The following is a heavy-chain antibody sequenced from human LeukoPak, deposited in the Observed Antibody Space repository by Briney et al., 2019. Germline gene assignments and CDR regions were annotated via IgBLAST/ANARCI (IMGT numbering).Heavy chain of an antibody. V-gene: IGHV3-66*01. CDR3: ARDPITMVRGVIIKYYYYYMDV. CDR1: GFTFNTYN. Sequence: GGSLRLSCAASGFTFNTYNMNWVRQAPGKGLEWVSVIYSGGSTYYADSVKGRFTISRDNAKNSLYLQMNSLRAEDTAVYYCARDPITMVRGVIIKYYYYYMDVWGKGTTVTISS. J-gene: IGHJ6*03. D-gene: IGHD3-10*01. CDR2: IYSGGST.